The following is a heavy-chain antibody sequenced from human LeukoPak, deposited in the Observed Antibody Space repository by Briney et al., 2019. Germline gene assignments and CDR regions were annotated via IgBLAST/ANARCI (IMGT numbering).Heavy chain of an antibody. CDR3: ARIAAARAYYYYYYMDV. CDR2: IKQDGSEK. CDR1: GFAFSSYW. V-gene: IGHV3-7*01. D-gene: IGHD6-13*01. J-gene: IGHJ6*03. Sequence: GGSLRLSCAASGFAFSSYWMSWVRQAPGKGLEWVANIKQDGSEKYYVDSVKGRFTISRDNAKNSLYLQMNSLRAEDTAVYYCARIAAARAYYYYYYMDVWGQGTLVTVSS.